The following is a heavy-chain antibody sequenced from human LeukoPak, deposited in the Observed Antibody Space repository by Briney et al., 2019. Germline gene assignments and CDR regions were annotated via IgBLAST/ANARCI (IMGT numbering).Heavy chain of an antibody. CDR3: ARAERLLLLWSGEFGY. J-gene: IGHJ4*02. V-gene: IGHV3-48*01. CDR1: GFTFSNYS. D-gene: IGHD3-10*01. Sequence: GGSLRLSCEASGFTFSNYSMNWVRQAPGKGLEWVSYIRSSSTTIYYADSVKGRFTISRDNAKNSLYLQMNSLRAEDTAVYYCARAERLLLLWSGEFGYWGQGTLVTVSS. CDR2: IRSSSTTI.